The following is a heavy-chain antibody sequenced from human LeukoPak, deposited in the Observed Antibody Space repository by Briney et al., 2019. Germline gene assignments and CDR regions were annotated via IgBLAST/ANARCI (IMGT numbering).Heavy chain of an antibody. CDR2: IYYSART. D-gene: IGHD3-22*01. J-gene: IGHJ4*02. Sequence: AETLSLTCTVSGGSISSYYWSWIRQPPGKGLEWIGYIYYSARTNYNPSLKSRVTISVDTSKNQFSLKLSSVTAADTAVYYCARGGRYYGSSGYPTDFDYWGQGTLVTVSS. V-gene: IGHV4-59*08. CDR1: GGSISSYY. CDR3: ARGGRYYGSSGYPTDFDY.